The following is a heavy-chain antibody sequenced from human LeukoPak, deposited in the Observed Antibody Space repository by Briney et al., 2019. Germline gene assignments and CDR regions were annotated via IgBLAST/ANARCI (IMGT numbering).Heavy chain of an antibody. J-gene: IGHJ3*02. V-gene: IGHV4-34*01. D-gene: IGHD6-13*01. Sequence: SETLSLTCAVYGGSFSGYYWSWIRQPPGKGLEWIGEINHSGSTNYNPSLKSRVTISVDTSKNQFSLKLSSVTAADTAVYCCARLPQQLDAFDIWGQGTMVTVSS. CDR1: GGSFSGYY. CDR3: ARLPQQLDAFDI. CDR2: INHSGST.